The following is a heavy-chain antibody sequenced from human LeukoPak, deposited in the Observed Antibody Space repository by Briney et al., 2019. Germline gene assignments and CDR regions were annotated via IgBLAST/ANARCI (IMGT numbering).Heavy chain of an antibody. CDR3: AREEGLRGVISCFDY. V-gene: IGHV3-23*01. CDR2: ISGSGGST. J-gene: IGHJ4*02. D-gene: IGHD3-10*01. Sequence: PGGSLRLSCAASGFTFSSYWMSWVRQAPGKGLEWVSAISGSGGSTYYADSVKGRFTISRDNSKNTLYLQMNSLRAEDTAVYYCAREEGLRGVISCFDYWGQGTLVTVSS. CDR1: GFTFSSYW.